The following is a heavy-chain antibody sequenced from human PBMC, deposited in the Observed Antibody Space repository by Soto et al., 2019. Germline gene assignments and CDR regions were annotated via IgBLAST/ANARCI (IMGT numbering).Heavy chain of an antibody. D-gene: IGHD3-16*01. CDR3: AKDRTPGEY. CDR1: GFTFSTTS. J-gene: IGHJ4*02. Sequence: EVQLLESGGGLVQPGGSLRLSCVASGFTFSTTSMSWVRQAPGKGLEGVSSFSGRATNTYYADSVKGRFTISRDDSKNTLYLQMNSLRAEDTAVYYCAKDRTPGEYWGQGTLVTVSS. V-gene: IGHV3-23*01. CDR2: FSGRATNT.